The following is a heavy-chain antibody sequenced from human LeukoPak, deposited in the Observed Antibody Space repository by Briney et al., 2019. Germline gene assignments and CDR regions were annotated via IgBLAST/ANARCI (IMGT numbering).Heavy chain of an antibody. CDR1: GFNASSNY. CDR3: AREHGRSGYFDY. CDR2: ISSDGSQK. J-gene: IGHJ4*02. Sequence: PGGSLRLSCAASGFNASSNYMSWVRQAPGKGLEWVSFISSDGSQKYYADSVKGRFTISRDNSKNTLYLQLNSLRVEDTAVYYCAREHGRSGYFDYWGQGTLVSVSS. D-gene: IGHD3-22*01. V-gene: IGHV3-30*03.